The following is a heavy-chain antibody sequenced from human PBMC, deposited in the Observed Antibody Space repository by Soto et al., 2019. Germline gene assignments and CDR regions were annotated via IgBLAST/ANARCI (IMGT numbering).Heavy chain of an antibody. V-gene: IGHV3-30*04. Sequence: QVQLVESGGGVVQPGRSLRLSCAASGFTFSSYAMHWVRQAPGKGLEWVAVISYDGSNKYYADSVKGRFTISRDNSKNTLYLQMNSLRAEDTAVYYCAREGKHPDYDILTGYYGNYYYYYGMDVWGQGTTVTVSS. CDR1: GFTFSSYA. CDR2: ISYDGSNK. CDR3: AREGKHPDYDILTGYYGNYYYYYGMDV. D-gene: IGHD3-9*01. J-gene: IGHJ6*02.